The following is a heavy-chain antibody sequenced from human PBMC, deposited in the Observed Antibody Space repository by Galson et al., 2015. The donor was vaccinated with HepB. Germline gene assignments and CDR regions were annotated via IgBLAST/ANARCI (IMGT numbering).Heavy chain of an antibody. CDR2: INPSGGST. J-gene: IGHJ6*02. V-gene: IGHV1-46*04. CDR1: GYTFTSYY. CDR3: ARAGGYGGNSPLYGMDV. D-gene: IGHD4-23*01. Sequence: SVKVSCKASGYTFTSYYMHWVRQAPGQGLEWMGIINPSGGSTSYAQKLQGRVTMTRDTSTSTVYMELSSLRSEDTAVYYCARAGGYGGNSPLYGMDVWGQGTTVTVSS.